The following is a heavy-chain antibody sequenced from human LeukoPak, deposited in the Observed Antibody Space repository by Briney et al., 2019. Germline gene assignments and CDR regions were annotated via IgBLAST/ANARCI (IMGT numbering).Heavy chain of an antibody. CDR2: IYPGDSDT. Sequence: GGSLKISCKGSGYSFTSYWIGWVRPMPGKGLEWMGIIYPGDSDTRYSPSFQGQVTISADKSISTAYLQWSSLKASDTAMYYCARHISGGSSGYYYYYMDVWGKGTTVTVSS. V-gene: IGHV5-51*01. CDR1: GYSFTSYW. D-gene: IGHD3-3*02. CDR3: ARHISGGSSGYYYYYMDV. J-gene: IGHJ6*03.